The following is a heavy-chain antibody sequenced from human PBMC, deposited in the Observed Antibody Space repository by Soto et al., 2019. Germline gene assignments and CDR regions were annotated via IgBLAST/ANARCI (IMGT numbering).Heavy chain of an antibody. D-gene: IGHD6-6*01. V-gene: IGHV1-18*04. CDR2: ISAYNGNT. CDR1: GYTFTSYG. CDR3: AAYSRQLGVFDY. J-gene: IGHJ4*02. Sequence: ASVKVSCKASGYTFTSYGISWVRQAPGQGLEWMGWISAYNGNTNYAQKLQGRVTMTRNTSISTAYMELSGLRSEDTAVYYCAAYSRQLGVFDYWGQGTLVTVSS.